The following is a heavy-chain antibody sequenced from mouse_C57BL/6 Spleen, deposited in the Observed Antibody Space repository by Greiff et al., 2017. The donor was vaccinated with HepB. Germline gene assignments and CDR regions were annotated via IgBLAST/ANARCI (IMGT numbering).Heavy chain of an antibody. Sequence: QVQLQQSGPELVKPGASVKISCKASGYAFSSSWMNWVKQRPGKGLEWIGRIYPGDGDTNYNGKFKGKATLTADKSSSTAYMQLSSLTSEDSAVYVCARWENLRDSYLDYWGQGTTLTVSS. CDR1: GYAFSSSW. D-gene: IGHD4-1*01. CDR3: ARWENLRDSYLDY. J-gene: IGHJ2*01. V-gene: IGHV1-82*01. CDR2: IYPGDGDT.